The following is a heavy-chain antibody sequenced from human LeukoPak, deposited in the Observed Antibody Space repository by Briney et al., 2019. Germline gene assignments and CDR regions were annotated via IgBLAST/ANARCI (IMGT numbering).Heavy chain of an antibody. D-gene: IGHD2-15*01. CDR2: VHSSGTT. CDR1: GGSIISYY. J-gene: IGHJ4*02. CDR3: ARGGVFKAAATFDY. Sequence: PSETLSLTCTVSGGSIISYYWSWIRQPAGEGLEWIGRVHSSGTTNYNPPFKSRVTMSVDTSKNQFSLKVTSATAADTAVYYCARGGVFKAAATFDYWGQGVLVTVTS. V-gene: IGHV4-4*07.